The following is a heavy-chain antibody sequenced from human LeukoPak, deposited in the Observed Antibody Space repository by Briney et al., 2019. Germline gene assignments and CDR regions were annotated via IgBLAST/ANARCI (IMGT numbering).Heavy chain of an antibody. V-gene: IGHV1-8*01. J-gene: IGHJ4*02. CDR2: MNPNTGDT. D-gene: IGHD1-26*01. CDR1: GYTFTGYD. Sequence: GASVRVSCKASGYTFTGYDINWVRQATGQGLEWMGWMNPNTGDTSYAQKFQGRVTMTRNSSIDTAYMELSGLRSEDTAVYYCTRGSLSGSSRDYWGQGTLLTVSS. CDR3: TRGSLSGSSRDY.